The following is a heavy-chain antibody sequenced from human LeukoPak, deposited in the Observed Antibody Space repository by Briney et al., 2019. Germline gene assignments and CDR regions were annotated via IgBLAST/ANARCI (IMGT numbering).Heavy chain of an antibody. V-gene: IGHV3-23*01. Sequence: HPGGSLRLSCAASGFTFSSNAMSWVRQAPGKGLEWVSAISGSGGSTYYADSVKGRFTISRDNSKNTLYLQMNSLRAEDTAVYYCAKDRLIAARLFDCWGQGTLVTVSS. CDR1: GFTFSSNA. CDR2: ISGSGGST. D-gene: IGHD6-6*01. CDR3: AKDRLIAARLFDC. J-gene: IGHJ4*02.